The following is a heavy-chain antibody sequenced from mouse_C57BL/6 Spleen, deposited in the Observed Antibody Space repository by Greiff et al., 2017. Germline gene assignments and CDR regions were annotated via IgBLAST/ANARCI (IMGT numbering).Heavy chain of an antibody. J-gene: IGHJ4*01. Sequence: QVQLQQSGAELARPGASVKLSCKASGYTFTSYGISWVKQRTGQGLEWIGEIYPRSGNTYYNEKFKGKATLTADKSSSTAYMELRSLTSEDSAVYFCASSVYSNDGGAMDYWGQGTSVTVSS. CDR2: IYPRSGNT. CDR3: ASSVYSNDGGAMDY. CDR1: GYTFTSYG. D-gene: IGHD2-12*01. V-gene: IGHV1-81*01.